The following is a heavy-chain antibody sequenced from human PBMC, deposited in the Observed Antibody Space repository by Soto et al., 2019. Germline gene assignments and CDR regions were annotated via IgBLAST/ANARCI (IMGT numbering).Heavy chain of an antibody. CDR3: VRQGIDYLHGLVDV. J-gene: IGHJ6*02. V-gene: IGHV4-59*08. Sequence: QVQVQQSGPRLVKPSETLSLTCTVSSGPTRSHNWGWIRQSPGRGLEWIGYVYYTGGTSYNPSLNSRVTISADTSTNHTSLTLSSVTAADTAIHYCVRQGIDYLHGLVDVWGQGTAVSVSS. D-gene: IGHD1-26*01. CDR1: SGPTRSHN. CDR2: VYYTGGT.